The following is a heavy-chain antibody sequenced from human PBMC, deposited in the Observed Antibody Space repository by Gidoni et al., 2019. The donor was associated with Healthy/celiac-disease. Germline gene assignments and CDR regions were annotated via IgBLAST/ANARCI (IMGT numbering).Heavy chain of an antibody. J-gene: IGHJ6*02. CDR1: GFTFSRYA. Sequence: QVQLVESGGGVVQPGRSLRLSCAASGFTFSRYAMHWVRQAPGKGLEWVVVIAYDGSNKYYADAVKGRFTISRDNSKNTLYLQMNSLRAEDTAVYYCARDRRRITVSYGMDVWGQGTTVTVSS. D-gene: IGHD1-20*01. CDR3: ARDRRRITVSYGMDV. V-gene: IGHV3-30-3*01. CDR2: IAYDGSNK.